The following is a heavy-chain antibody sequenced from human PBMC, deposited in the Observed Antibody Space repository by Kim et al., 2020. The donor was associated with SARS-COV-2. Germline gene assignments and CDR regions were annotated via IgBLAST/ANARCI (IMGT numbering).Heavy chain of an antibody. J-gene: IGHJ4*02. CDR3: AIFAYSSSWRPDY. Sequence: YNPSLKSRVTISVDTSKNQFSLKLSSVTAADTAVYYCAIFAYSSSWRPDYWGQGTLVTVSS. V-gene: IGHV4-34*01. D-gene: IGHD6-13*01.